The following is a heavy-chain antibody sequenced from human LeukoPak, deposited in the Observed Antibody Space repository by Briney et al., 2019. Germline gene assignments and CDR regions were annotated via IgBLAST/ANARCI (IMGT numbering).Heavy chain of an antibody. D-gene: IGHD3-22*01. J-gene: IGHJ4*02. CDR1: GFTFSDYY. V-gene: IGHV3-11*01. CDR3: ARDYYDSSGYPPMF. CDR2: ISSSGSTI. Sequence: GGSLRLSCAASGFTFSDYYMSWIRQAPGKGLEWVSYISSSGSTIYYADSVKGRFTISRDNSKNTLYLQMNSLRAEDTAVYYCARDYYDSSGYPPMFWGQGTLVTVSS.